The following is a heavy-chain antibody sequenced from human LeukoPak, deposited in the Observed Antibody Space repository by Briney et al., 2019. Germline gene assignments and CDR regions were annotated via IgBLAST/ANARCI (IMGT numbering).Heavy chain of an antibody. CDR1: GFTFSSYG. J-gene: IGHJ4*02. Sequence: GGSLRLSCAASGFTFSSYGMHWVRQAPGKGLEWVAVIWYDGSNKYYADSVKGRFTISRDNSKNTPYLQMNSLRAEDTAVYYCARDRGYSRAPFDYWGQGTLVTVSS. D-gene: IGHD6-13*01. V-gene: IGHV3-33*01. CDR3: ARDRGYSRAPFDY. CDR2: IWYDGSNK.